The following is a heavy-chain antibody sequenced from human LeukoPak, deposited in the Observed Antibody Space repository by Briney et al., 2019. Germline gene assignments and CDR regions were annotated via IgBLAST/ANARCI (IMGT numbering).Heavy chain of an antibody. D-gene: IGHD5-24*01. V-gene: IGHV4-59*01. CDR3: AREERDGYNSYYYGMDV. CDR2: IYYSGST. Sequence: SETLSLTCTVSGGSISSYYWSWIRQPPGKGLEWIGYIYYSGSTNYNPSLKSRVTISVETSKNQFSLKLSSVTAADTAVYYCAREERDGYNSYYYGMDVWGQGTTVTVSS. J-gene: IGHJ6*02. CDR1: GGSISSYY.